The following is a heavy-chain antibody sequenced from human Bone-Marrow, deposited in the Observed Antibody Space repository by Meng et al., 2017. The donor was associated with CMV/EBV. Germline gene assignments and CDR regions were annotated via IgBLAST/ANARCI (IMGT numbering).Heavy chain of an antibody. CDR1: GFTFSVYA. CDR3: AKDLYGAHVPDYYGMDV. Sequence: GGSLRLSCAGSGFTFSVYALHWVRQAPGKGLEWVSLISYDGNNKYYTASAKGRFTISRDNSKNTLYLQMNSLRAEDTAVYYCAKDLYGAHVPDYYGMDVWGQGTTVTVSS. V-gene: IGHV3-30-3*01. J-gene: IGHJ6*02. CDR2: ISYDGNNK. D-gene: IGHD4-17*01.